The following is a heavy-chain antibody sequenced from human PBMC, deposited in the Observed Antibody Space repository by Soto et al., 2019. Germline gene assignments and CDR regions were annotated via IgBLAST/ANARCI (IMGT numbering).Heavy chain of an antibody. Sequence: PGGSLRLSCAASGFTFGSCAMGWVRQAPGKGLEWVSDIIDSGGSTYYADSVKGRFTISRDNSKSTLYLQMNSLRAEDAAVYYCAKDPPDGMYGDYYFDYWGQGTLVTVSS. CDR2: IIDSGGST. D-gene: IGHD4-17*01. V-gene: IGHV3-23*01. CDR3: AKDPPDGMYGDYYFDY. J-gene: IGHJ4*02. CDR1: GFTFGSCA.